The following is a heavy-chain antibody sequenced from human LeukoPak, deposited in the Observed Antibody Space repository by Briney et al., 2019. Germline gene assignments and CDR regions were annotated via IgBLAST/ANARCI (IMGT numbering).Heavy chain of an antibody. D-gene: IGHD6-19*01. CDR3: TRHWQWLVQDYYYMDV. Sequence: GGSLRLSCEASGFTCSTHWMHWVRQVPGKGLVWISRISNDVISTISTSYADSVKGRFTISRDNAKNTLYLQMNSLKTEDTAVYYWTRHWQWLVQDYYYMDVWGKGATVTVSS. CDR1: GFTCSTHW. J-gene: IGHJ6*03. V-gene: IGHV3-74*01. CDR2: ISNDVISTIST.